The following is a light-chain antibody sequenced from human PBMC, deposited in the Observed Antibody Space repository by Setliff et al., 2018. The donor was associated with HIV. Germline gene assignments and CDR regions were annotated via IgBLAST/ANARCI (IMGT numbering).Light chain of an antibody. Sequence: ALTQPASVSGSPGQSITISCTGSASDVGGYNYVSWYQQQRGKAPKLIIYDVTHRPSGVSHRFSASKSGNTASLTISGLQAEDEADYFCSSYTASSTLYVFGTGTKVTVL. CDR1: ASDVGGYNY. V-gene: IGLV2-14*03. CDR2: DVT. J-gene: IGLJ1*01. CDR3: SSYTASSTLYV.